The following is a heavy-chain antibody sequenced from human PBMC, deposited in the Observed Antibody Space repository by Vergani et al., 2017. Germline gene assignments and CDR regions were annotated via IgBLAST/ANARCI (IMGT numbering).Heavy chain of an antibody. D-gene: IGHD3-10*01. CDR2: IIPILGIA. CDR1: GGTFSSYT. CDR3: AREVQSPWVRGVLNWFDP. Sequence: QVQLVQSGAEVKKPGSSVKVSCKASGGTFSSYTISWVRQAPGQGLEWMGRIIPILGIANYAQKFQGRVTITADKSTSTAYMELSSLRSEDTAVYYCAREVQSPWVRGVLNWFDPWGQGTLVTVSS. J-gene: IGHJ5*02. V-gene: IGHV1-69*08.